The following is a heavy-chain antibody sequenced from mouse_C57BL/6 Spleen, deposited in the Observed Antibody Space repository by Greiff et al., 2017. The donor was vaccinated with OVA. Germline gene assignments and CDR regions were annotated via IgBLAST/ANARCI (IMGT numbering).Heavy chain of an antibody. CDR2: IDPSDSET. Sequence: QVQLKQPGAELVRPGSSVKLSCKASGYTFTSYWMHWVKQRPIQGLEWIGNIDPSDSETHYNQKFKDKATLTVDKSSSTAYMQLSSLTSEDSAVYYCARGAYYSNYGFFYWYFDVWGTGTTVTVSS. J-gene: IGHJ1*03. D-gene: IGHD2-5*01. V-gene: IGHV1-52*01. CDR3: ARGAYYSNYGFFYWYFDV. CDR1: GYTFTSYW.